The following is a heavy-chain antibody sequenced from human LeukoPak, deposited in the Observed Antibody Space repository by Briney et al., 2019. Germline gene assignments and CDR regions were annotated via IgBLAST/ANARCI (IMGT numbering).Heavy chain of an antibody. Sequence: SETLSLTCAVYGVSFSGYYWSWIRQPPGKGLEWIGEINHSGSTNYNPSLKSRVTISVDTSKNQFSLKLSSVTAADTAVYYCASGTLRFVDYWGQGTLVTVSS. CDR3: ASGTLRFVDY. CDR1: GVSFSGYY. D-gene: IGHD4-17*01. CDR2: INHSGST. V-gene: IGHV4-34*01. J-gene: IGHJ4*02.